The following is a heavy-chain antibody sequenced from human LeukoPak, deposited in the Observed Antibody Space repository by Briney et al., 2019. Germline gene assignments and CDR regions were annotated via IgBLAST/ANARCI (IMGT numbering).Heavy chain of an antibody. J-gene: IGHJ6*03. CDR2: IYYSGST. CDR1: GGSISNYY. D-gene: IGHD1-26*01. CDR3: ASSYSTDYYYYYMDV. V-gene: IGHV4-59*01. Sequence: SETLSLTCTVSGGSISNYYWSWIRQPPGKGLEWIGFIYYSGSTNYNPSLKSRVTISVDTSKNQFSLKLSSVTAADTAVYYCASSYSTDYYYYYMDVWGKGATVTVSS.